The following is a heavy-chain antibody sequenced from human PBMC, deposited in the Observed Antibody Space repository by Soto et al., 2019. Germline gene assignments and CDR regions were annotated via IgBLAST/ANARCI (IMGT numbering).Heavy chain of an antibody. CDR2: IYWNDDK. D-gene: IGHD1-26*01. Sequence: SGPTLVNPTQTLTLTCTFSGFSLSASAEAVGWIRQPPGKALEWVALIYWNDDKRYSPSLNSRLTITKDTSKNQVVLTMTNVDPVDTATYYCAHSGTGQVGKDMYYYYYGLDVWGQGITVTVSS. CDR3: AHSGTGQVGKDMYYYYYGLDV. J-gene: IGHJ6*02. V-gene: IGHV2-5*01. CDR1: GFSLSASAEA.